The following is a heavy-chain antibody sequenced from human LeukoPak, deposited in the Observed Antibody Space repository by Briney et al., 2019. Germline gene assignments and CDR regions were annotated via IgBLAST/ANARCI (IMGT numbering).Heavy chain of an antibody. CDR2: IIPIFGTA. Sequence: SVKVSCRASGGTFSSYAISWVRQAPGQGLEWMGGIIPIFGTANYAQKFQGRVTMTGDTSTSTVYMEMSSLRSEDTAVYYCARDSYGYGGAFDIWGQGTMVTVSS. CDR1: GGTFSSYA. D-gene: IGHD5-18*01. CDR3: ARDSYGYGGAFDI. J-gene: IGHJ3*02. V-gene: IGHV1-69*06.